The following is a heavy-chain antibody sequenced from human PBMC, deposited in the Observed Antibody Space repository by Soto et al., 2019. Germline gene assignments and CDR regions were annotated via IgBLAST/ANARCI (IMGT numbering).Heavy chain of an antibody. CDR2: INGGNGHT. CDR3: ARGKGMEEHYSYYGMDV. Sequence: ASVKVSCKASGYTFSTYALHWVRQAPGQGREWMGWINGGNGHTRYSQKFKDRVTISRDTPASTAYMELSGLRSEDTAVYYCARGKGMEEHYSYYGMDVWGQGTTVPVPS. CDR1: GYTFSTYA. V-gene: IGHV1-3*01. D-gene: IGHD1-1*01. J-gene: IGHJ6*02.